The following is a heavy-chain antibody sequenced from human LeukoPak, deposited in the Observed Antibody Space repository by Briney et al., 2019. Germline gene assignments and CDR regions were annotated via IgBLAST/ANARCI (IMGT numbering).Heavy chain of an antibody. CDR3: ARDLYDYVWGSYRPRSHPGY. CDR1: GFTFSNYS. J-gene: IGHJ4*02. D-gene: IGHD3-16*02. CDR2: ISYDGSNK. V-gene: IGHV3-30*04. Sequence: GRSLTLSCAASGFTFSNYSMHWVRQAPGKGLEWVAVISYDGSNKYYADSVKGRFTISRDNYKNTLYLQMNSLRAEDTAVYYCARDLYDYVWGSYRPRSHPGYWGQGTLVTVSS.